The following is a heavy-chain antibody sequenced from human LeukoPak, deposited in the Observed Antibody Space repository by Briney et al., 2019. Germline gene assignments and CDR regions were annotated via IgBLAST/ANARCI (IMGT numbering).Heavy chain of an antibody. D-gene: IGHD3-10*01. CDR3: ARVGDHYHWYFDL. CDR1: GFTVSTNY. Sequence: QPGGSLTLSCEASGFTVSTNYMNWVRQAPGKGLEWVSILYSGGTTYYADSVKGRFTVSRDSSKNTLYLHINSLRAEDTAVYYCARVGDHYHWYFDLWGRGALVTASS. CDR2: LYSGGTT. J-gene: IGHJ2*01. V-gene: IGHV3-53*01.